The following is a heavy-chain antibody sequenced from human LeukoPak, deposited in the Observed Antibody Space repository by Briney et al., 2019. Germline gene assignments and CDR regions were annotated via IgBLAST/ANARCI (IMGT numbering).Heavy chain of an antibody. CDR1: GFTFSSYA. CDR2: ISYDGSNK. D-gene: IGHD6-19*01. J-gene: IGHJ4*02. Sequence: GRSLRLSCAASGFTFSSYAMHWVRQAPGKGLEWVAVISYDGSNKYYADSVKGRFTISRDNSKNTLYLQMNSLRAEDTAVYYCAKGLSSGHVGFDYWGQGTLVAVSS. CDR3: AKGLSSGHVGFDY. V-gene: IGHV3-30-3*01.